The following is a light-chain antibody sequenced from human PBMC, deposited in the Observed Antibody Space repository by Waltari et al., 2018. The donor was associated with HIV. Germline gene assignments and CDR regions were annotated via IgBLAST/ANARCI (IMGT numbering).Light chain of an antibody. Sequence: EIVLTQSPVTLSLSPGERATLSCRASQSVRSNSLAWYQQKPGQAPRLLIYDASNRATGIPARFSGSGSGTDFTLTISSLEPEDFAVYYCQQRRNSATFGQGTKLEMK. CDR3: QQRRNSAT. J-gene: IGKJ2*01. V-gene: IGKV3D-20*02. CDR1: QSVRSNS. CDR2: DAS.